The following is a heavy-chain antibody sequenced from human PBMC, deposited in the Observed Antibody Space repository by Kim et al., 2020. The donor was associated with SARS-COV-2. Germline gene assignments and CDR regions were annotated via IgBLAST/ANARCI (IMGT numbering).Heavy chain of an antibody. Sequence: GGSLRLSCAASGFTFTTYAMSWVRQAPGKWLEWVSSISGGGGTTYYADSVKGRFTISRDNSKNTLYLQMNSLRAEDTAVYYCAKTYYYDSVGYPRGPDCWGRGTVVTVSS. CDR3: AKTYYYDSVGYPRGPDC. D-gene: IGHD3-22*01. J-gene: IGHJ4*02. CDR1: GFTFTTYA. CDR2: ISGGGGTT. V-gene: IGHV3-23*01.